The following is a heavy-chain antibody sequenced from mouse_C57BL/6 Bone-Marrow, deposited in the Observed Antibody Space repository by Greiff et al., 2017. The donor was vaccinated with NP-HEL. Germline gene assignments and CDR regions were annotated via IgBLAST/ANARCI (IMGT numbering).Heavy chain of an antibody. CDR1: GFSLTSYG. CDR3: ARHGFYSNYNYAKDY. CDR2: IWSDGST. J-gene: IGHJ4*01. V-gene: IGHV2-6-1*01. D-gene: IGHD2-5*01. Sequence: QVQLKESGPGLVAPSQSLSITCTVSGFSLTSYGVHWVRQPPGKGLEWLVVIWSDGSTTYNSALKSRLSISKDNSKSQVFLKMNSLQTDDTAMYYCARHGFYSNYNYAKDYWGQGTSVTVSS.